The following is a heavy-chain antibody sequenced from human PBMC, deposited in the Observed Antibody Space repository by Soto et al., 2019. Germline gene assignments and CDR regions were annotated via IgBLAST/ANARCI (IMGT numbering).Heavy chain of an antibody. V-gene: IGHV4-59*01. CDR3: ARATERSSSWYLEYYFDY. CDR1: GGSISSYY. J-gene: IGHJ4*02. Sequence: SETLSLTCTVSGGSISSYYWSWIRQPPGKGLEWIGYIYYSGSTNYNPSLKSRVTISVDTSKNQFSLKLSSVTAADTAVYYCARATERSSSWYLEYYFDYWGQGTLVAVSS. CDR2: IYYSGST. D-gene: IGHD6-13*01.